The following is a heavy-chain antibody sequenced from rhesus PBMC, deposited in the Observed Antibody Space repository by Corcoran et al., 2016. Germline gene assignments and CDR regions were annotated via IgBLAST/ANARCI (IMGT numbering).Heavy chain of an antibody. CDR3: SGSNWSTRRYYFDY. CDR2: ITNTGKTI. CDR1: GFPFGYFG. J-gene: IGHJ4*01. Sequence: EVQLVESGGGLVQPGGSLRLSCVAPGFPFGYFGMYWVRPVLGWVSFITNTGKTIYYTDSVKGRFTVSRDNAKNSLSLHMNNLRVEDTAVYFCSGSNWSTRRYYFDYWGQGVLVTVSS. V-gene: IGHV3-7*01. D-gene: IGHD6-13*01.